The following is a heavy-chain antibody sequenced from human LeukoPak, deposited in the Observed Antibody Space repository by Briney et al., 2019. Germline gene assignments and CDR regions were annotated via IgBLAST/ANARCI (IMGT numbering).Heavy chain of an antibody. CDR3: AKGYVAAAGTFRLFGDY. CDR2: ISYDGSNK. CDR1: GFTFSSYG. J-gene: IGHJ4*02. Sequence: PGGSLRLSCAASGFTFSSYGMHWVRQAPGKGLEWVTVISYDGSNKYYADSVKGRFTISRDNSKNTLYLQMNSLRAEDTAVYYCAKGYVAAAGTFRLFGDYWGQGTLVTVSS. D-gene: IGHD6-13*01. V-gene: IGHV3-30*18.